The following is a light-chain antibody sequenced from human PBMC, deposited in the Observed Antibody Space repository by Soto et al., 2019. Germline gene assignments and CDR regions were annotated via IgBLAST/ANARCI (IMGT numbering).Light chain of an antibody. V-gene: IGKV2-28*01. CDR3: MQALEAPLT. CDR1: QSLLHSDGYNY. J-gene: IGKJ4*01. Sequence: EIVMTQSPLSLPVTPGEPASISCRSSQSLLHSDGYNYLDWYLQKPGQPPQLLIYLGSNRASGVPDRLSGSGSGTDFTLRISRVEAEDVGVYYCMQALEAPLTFGGGTKVEIK. CDR2: LGS.